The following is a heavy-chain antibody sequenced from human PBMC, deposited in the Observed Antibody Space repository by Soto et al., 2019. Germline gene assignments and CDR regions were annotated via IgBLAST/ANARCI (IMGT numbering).Heavy chain of an antibody. CDR1: GFSFTTYA. D-gene: IGHD2-2*01. Sequence: EVQLLDSGGGLVQPGGSLRLSCAASGFSFTTYAMSWVRQAPGKGLEWVSTISDSGSTTYYADSAKGRFTISRDNSRTTVYLQMNNLRAEDTAVYYCGAVPAEFDYWGQGALVTVSS. CDR2: ISDSGSTT. CDR3: GAVPAEFDY. V-gene: IGHV3-23*01. J-gene: IGHJ4*02.